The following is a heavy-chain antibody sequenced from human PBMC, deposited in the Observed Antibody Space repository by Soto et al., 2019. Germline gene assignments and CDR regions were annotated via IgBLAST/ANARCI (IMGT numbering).Heavy chain of an antibody. CDR1: GFTFSSYA. CDR2: ISGSGGSR. V-gene: IGHV3-23*01. Sequence: GGSLRLSCAASGFTFSSYAMTWVRQAPGEGLEWVSGISGSGGSRYYADSVKGRFTISRDNSKNTLSLQMNNLRAEDAALYYCAKEPQSPSGDSPPDHWGQGALVTVSS. D-gene: IGHD3-3*01. CDR3: AKEPQSPSGDSPPDH. J-gene: IGHJ4*02.